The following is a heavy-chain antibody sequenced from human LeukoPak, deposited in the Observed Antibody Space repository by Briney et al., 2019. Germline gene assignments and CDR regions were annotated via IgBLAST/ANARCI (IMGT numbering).Heavy chain of an antibody. J-gene: IGHJ6*02. CDR1: GGSISRYY. Sequence: SETLALICTVSGGSISRYYCSWIRQPPGKGLGLIGDIYYSGSTSYNPSLKSRVTISVDPSKTPFSLKLSSVTAADTAVYSCARNGSVVVGPYGMDVWGQGTTVTVSS. CDR2: IYYSGST. CDR3: ARNGSVVVGPYGMDV. D-gene: IGHD2-15*01. V-gene: IGHV4-59*08.